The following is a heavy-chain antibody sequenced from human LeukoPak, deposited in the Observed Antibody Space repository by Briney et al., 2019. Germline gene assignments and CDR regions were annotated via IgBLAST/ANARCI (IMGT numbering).Heavy chain of an antibody. CDR2: INPDSGGT. CDR1: GYTFTGYY. CDR3: ARGGYGDYVWYYFDY. D-gene: IGHD4-17*01. V-gene: IGHV1-2*02. J-gene: IGHJ4*02. Sequence: GASVKVSCKASGYTFTGYYMHWVRQAPGQGLEWMGWINPDSGGTNYAQKFQGRVTMTRDTSISTAYMELSRLRSDDTAVYYCARGGYGDYVWYYFDYWGQGTLVTVSS.